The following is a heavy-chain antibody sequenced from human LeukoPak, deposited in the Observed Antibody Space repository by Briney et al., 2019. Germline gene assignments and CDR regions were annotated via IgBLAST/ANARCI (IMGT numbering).Heavy chain of an antibody. CDR3: ARTRMAGTGGWFDP. CDR2: IYTSGST. V-gene: IGHV4-4*07. D-gene: IGHD6-19*01. Sequence: SETLSLTCTVSGGSISSYYWSWIRQPAGKGLEWIGRIYTSGSTNYNPSLKSRVSMSVDTSKNQFSLKLSSVTAADTAVYYCARTRMAGTGGWFDPWGQGTLVTVSS. CDR1: GGSISSYY. J-gene: IGHJ5*02.